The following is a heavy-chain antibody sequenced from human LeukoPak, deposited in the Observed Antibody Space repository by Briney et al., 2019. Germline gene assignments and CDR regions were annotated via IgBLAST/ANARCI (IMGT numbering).Heavy chain of an antibody. CDR3: SVNYCSGGSCYML. V-gene: IGHV3-23*01. CDR2: FSGSGGST. CDR1: GFTFSSYA. Sequence: GGSLRLSCAASGFTFSSYAMSWVRQAPGKGLECISGFSGSGGSTYYADSVKGRFTISRDNSKNTLYLQMNSLRAEDTAVYYCSVNYCSGGSCYMLWGQGTLVTVSS. J-gene: IGHJ4*02. D-gene: IGHD2-15*01.